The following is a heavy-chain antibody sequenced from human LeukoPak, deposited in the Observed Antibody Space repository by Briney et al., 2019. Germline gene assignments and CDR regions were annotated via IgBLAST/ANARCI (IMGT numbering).Heavy chain of an antibody. CDR1: GYTFTGYY. Sequence: ASVKVSCKASGYTFTGYYMHWVRQAPGQGLEGMGWINPNSGGTNYAQKFQGRVTMTSDTSISTAYMELSRLRSDDTAVYYCARDGIYGSGSYYEISWFDPWGQGTLVTVSS. V-gene: IGHV1-2*02. CDR3: ARDGIYGSGSYYEISWFDP. J-gene: IGHJ5*02. CDR2: INPNSGGT. D-gene: IGHD3-10*01.